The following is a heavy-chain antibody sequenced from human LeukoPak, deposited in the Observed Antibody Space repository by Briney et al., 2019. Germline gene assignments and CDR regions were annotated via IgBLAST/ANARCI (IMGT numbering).Heavy chain of an antibody. CDR2: INPNSGGT. D-gene: IGHD6-13*01. J-gene: IGHJ6*02. V-gene: IGHV1-2*02. CDR1: GYTFTGYY. Sequence: GASVKVSCKASGYTFTGYYMHWVRQAPGQGLEWMGWINPNSGGTNYAQKFQGRVTMTGDTSISTAYMELSRLRSDDTAVYYCARVWPGSSSWLYYYYGMDVWGQGTTVTVSS. CDR3: ARVWPGSSSWLYYYYGMDV.